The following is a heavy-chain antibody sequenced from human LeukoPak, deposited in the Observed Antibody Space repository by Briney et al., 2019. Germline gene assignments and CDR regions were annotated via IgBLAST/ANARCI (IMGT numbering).Heavy chain of an antibody. J-gene: IGHJ4*02. V-gene: IGHV3-30*18. CDR2: ISYDGSNK. D-gene: IGHD3-16*02. Sequence: GRSLRLSCAASGFTFSSYGMHWVRQAPGKGLEWVAVISYDGSNKYYADSVKGRFTISRDNSKNTLYLQMNSLRAEDTAVYYCAKSLFTFGGVIVTSSFDYWGQGTLVTVSS. CDR1: GFTFSSYG. CDR3: AKSLFTFGGVIVTSSFDY.